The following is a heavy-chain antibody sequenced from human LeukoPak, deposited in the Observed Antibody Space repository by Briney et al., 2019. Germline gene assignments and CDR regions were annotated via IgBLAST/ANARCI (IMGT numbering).Heavy chain of an antibody. CDR2: INPNSGGT. CDR1: GYTFTGYY. J-gene: IGHJ2*01. V-gene: IGHV1-2*02. CDR3: ARHPGKVTNDWYFDL. Sequence: ASVKVSCKASGYTFTGYYMRWVRQAPGQGLEWMGWINPNSGGTNYAQKFQGRVTMTRDTSITTAYMELSRLSSDDTAVYYCARHPGKVTNDWYFDLWGRGTLVTVSS. D-gene: IGHD4-23*01.